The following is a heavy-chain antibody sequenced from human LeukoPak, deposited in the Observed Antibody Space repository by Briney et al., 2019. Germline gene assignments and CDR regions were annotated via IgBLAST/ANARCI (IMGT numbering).Heavy chain of an antibody. CDR1: GLPLSIYG. CDR2: LRSDGRDK. Sequence: GGSLRPSCTVSGLPLSIYGLHSGRQAPGRGLGWVAFLRSDGRDKYYADSVKGRFTISRDSSKNTVYLQLSSLRTEHTAVYYCARDHEWSWDYWGQGTLVIVSS. CDR3: ARDHEWSWDY. V-gene: IGHV3-30*02. D-gene: IGHD3-3*01. J-gene: IGHJ4*02.